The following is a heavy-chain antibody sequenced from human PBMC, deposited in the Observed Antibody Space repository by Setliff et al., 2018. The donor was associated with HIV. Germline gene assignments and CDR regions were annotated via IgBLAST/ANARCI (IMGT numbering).Heavy chain of an antibody. V-gene: IGHV3-7*01. CDR1: GFTFSDYW. CDR2: IRQDGSDK. J-gene: IGHJ6*02. D-gene: IGHD2-21*02. Sequence: PGGSLRLSCAASGFTFSDYWMSWVRQAPGKGLQWVANIRQDGSDKYYVDSLRGRFITFRDNAKNSLYLQINSLRAEDTAVYYCARDRTVVTPIFNYYNGLDVWGQGTTVTVS. CDR3: ARDRTVVTPIFNYYNGLDV.